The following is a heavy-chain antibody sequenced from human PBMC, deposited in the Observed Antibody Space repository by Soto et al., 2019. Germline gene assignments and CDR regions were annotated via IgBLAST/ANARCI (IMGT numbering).Heavy chain of an antibody. CDR1: AGSFSGDY. Sequence: PSQTLSLTCAVYAGSFSGDYWSWIRQPPGKGLEWIGEINHSGSTNYNPSLKSRVTISVDTSKNQFSLKLSSVTAADTAVYYCARALKDNVLDGDYTGVHYFMDGWGKGTTVTVSS. CDR3: ARALKDNVLDGDYTGVHYFMDG. V-gene: IGHV4-34*01. J-gene: IGHJ6*03. D-gene: IGHD4-17*01. CDR2: INHSGST.